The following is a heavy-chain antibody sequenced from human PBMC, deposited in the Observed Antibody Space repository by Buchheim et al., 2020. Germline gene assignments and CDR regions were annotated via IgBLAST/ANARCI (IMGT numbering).Heavy chain of an antibody. V-gene: IGHV1-2*02. CDR2: INPNSGGT. Sequence: QVQLVQSGAEVKKPGASVKVSCKASGYTFTGYYMHWVRQAPGQGLEWMGWINPNSGGTNYAPKFQGRVTMTRDTSISTAYMELSRLRSDDTAVYYCARGFPRIAAAGTTWFDPWGQGTL. J-gene: IGHJ5*02. CDR1: GYTFTGYY. D-gene: IGHD6-13*01. CDR3: ARGFPRIAAAGTTWFDP.